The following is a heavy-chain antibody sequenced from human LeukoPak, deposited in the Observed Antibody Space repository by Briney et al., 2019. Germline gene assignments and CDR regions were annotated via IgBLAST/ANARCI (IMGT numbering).Heavy chain of an antibody. J-gene: IGHJ3*02. CDR3: ARPYYYDSSGYYAFDI. V-gene: IGHV1-69*02. Sequence: ASVKVSCKASVGTFSSYTISWVRQAPGQGLEWMGRIIPILGIANYAQKFQGRVTITADKSTSTAYMELSSLRSEDTAVYYCARPYYYDSSGYYAFDIWGQGTMVTVSS. CDR1: VGTFSSYT. D-gene: IGHD3-22*01. CDR2: IIPILGIA.